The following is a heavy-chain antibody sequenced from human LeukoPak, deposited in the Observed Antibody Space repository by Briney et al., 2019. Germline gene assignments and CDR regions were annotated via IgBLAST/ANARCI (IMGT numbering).Heavy chain of an antibody. CDR2: ISYDGSNK. D-gene: IGHD3/OR15-3a*01. Sequence: GGSLRLSCAASGFTFSSYGMHWVRQAPGKGLEWVAVISYDGSNKYYADSVKGRFTISRDNSKNTLYLQMNSLRAEDTAVYYCAEERDYYFDYWGQGTLVTVSS. V-gene: IGHV3-30*18. CDR1: GFTFSSYG. J-gene: IGHJ4*02. CDR3: AEERDYYFDY.